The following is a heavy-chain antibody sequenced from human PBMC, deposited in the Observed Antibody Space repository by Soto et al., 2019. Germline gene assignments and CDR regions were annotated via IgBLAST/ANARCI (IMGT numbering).Heavy chain of an antibody. CDR3: ARSNYDFWSGYSFDFDY. J-gene: IGHJ4*02. Sequence: QLQLQESGSGLVKPSQTLSLTCAVSGGSISSGGYSWSWIRQPPGKGLEWIGYIYHSGSTYYNPSLTSRVTISVDRSKNQFSLKLSSVTAADTAVYYCARSNYDFWSGYSFDFDYWGQGTLVTVSS. CDR2: IYHSGST. CDR1: GGSISSGGYS. V-gene: IGHV4-30-2*01. D-gene: IGHD3-3*01.